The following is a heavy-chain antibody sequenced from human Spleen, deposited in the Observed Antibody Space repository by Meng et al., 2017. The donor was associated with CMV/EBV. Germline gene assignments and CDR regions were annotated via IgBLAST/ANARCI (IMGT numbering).Heavy chain of an antibody. CDR3: ARDRGSVAARGMDV. V-gene: IGHV3-7*01. J-gene: IGHJ6*02. D-gene: IGHD6-6*01. CDR1: GFTFSNYW. Sequence: GESLKISCAASGFTFSNYWMSWVRQAPGKGLEWVANIKEDGSEKYYGDSVKGRFTISRDNAKNSLYLQMNSLRGEDTAEYYCARDRGSVAARGMDVWGQGTTVTVSS. CDR2: IKEDGSEK.